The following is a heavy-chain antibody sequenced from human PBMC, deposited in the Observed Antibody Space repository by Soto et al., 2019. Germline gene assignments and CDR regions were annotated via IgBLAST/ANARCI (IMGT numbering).Heavy chain of an antibody. J-gene: IGHJ6*02. CDR1: GGSISSYY. V-gene: IGHV4-59*01. Sequence: SETLSLTCTVSGGSISSYYWSWIRQPPGKGLEWIGYIYYSGSTNYNPSLKSRVTISVDTSKNQFSLKLSSVTAADTAVYYCAGEGLDWSGYYYYYYGMDVWGQGTTVTVSS. D-gene: IGHD3-9*01. CDR3: AGEGLDWSGYYYYYYGMDV. CDR2: IYYSGST.